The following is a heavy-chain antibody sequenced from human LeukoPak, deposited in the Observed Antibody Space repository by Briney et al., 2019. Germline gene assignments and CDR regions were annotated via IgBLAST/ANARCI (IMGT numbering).Heavy chain of an antibody. CDR1: GFTFSSYA. CDR2: ISGSGGST. Sequence: GGSLRLSCAASGFTFSSYAMSWVRQAPGKGLEWVSTISGSGGSTSYADSVKGRFTISRDTSKNTLYLQMNSLRAEDTAVYYCAKDKSIGTFDYWGQGTLVTVSS. V-gene: IGHV3-23*01. D-gene: IGHD2-21*01. J-gene: IGHJ4*02. CDR3: AKDKSIGTFDY.